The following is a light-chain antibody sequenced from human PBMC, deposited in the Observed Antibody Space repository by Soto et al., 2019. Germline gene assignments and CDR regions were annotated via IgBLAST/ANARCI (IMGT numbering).Light chain of an antibody. Sequence: DIQMTQSPSSLSASLRDRVTITCRASQTISTYLNWYQQRPGKAPKLLIYDASRLQNAVPSRFSGSGSGTDFTLTITSLQPEDFATYYCQHSYSTPRTFGGGTRVESK. CDR1: QTISTY. CDR2: DAS. V-gene: IGKV1-39*01. J-gene: IGKJ4*01. CDR3: QHSYSTPRT.